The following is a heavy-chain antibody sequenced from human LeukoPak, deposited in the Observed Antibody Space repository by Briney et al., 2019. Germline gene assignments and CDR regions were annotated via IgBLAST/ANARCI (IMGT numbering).Heavy chain of an antibody. V-gene: IGHV3-23*01. CDR3: ARVPTHYDFGVDY. J-gene: IGHJ4*02. D-gene: IGHD3-3*01. Sequence: KPGGSLRLSCAASGFTFSSYAMSWVRQAPGKGLEWVSAISGSGGSTYYADSVKGRFTISRDNSKNTLYLQMNSLRAEDTAVYYCARVPTHYDFGVDYWGQGTLVTVSS. CDR2: ISGSGGST. CDR1: GFTFSSYA.